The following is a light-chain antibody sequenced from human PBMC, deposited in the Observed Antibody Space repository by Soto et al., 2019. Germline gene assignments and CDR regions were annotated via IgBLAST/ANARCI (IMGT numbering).Light chain of an antibody. CDR1: SSDVGGYNY. V-gene: IGLV2-14*03. CDR3: SSYTSSSTYV. CDR2: DVT. Sequence: QSALTQPASVSGSPGQSITLSCTGTSSDVGGYNYVSWYQQHPGKAPKLVISDVTSRPSGVSNRFSGSKSGNTASLTISGLQAEDEADYYCSSYTSSSTYVFGTGTKVTVL. J-gene: IGLJ1*01.